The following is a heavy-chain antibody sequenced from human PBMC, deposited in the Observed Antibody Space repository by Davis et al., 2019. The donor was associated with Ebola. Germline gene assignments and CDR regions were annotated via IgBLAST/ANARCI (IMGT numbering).Heavy chain of an antibody. CDR3: TTESSLLWFGESGYMDV. V-gene: IGHV3-73*01. Sequence: GESLKISCAASGFTFSGSAMHWVRQASGKGLEWVGRIRSKANSYATAYAASVKGRFTISRDDSKNTAYLQMNSLKTEDTAVYYCTTESSLLWFGESGYMDVWGKGTTVTVSS. D-gene: IGHD3-10*01. CDR2: IRSKANSYAT. J-gene: IGHJ6*03. CDR1: GFTFSGSA.